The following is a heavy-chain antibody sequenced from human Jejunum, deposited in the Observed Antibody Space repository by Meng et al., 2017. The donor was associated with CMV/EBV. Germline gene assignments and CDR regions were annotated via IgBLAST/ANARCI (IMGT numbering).Heavy chain of an antibody. CDR2: INPSSGDT. V-gene: IGHV1-2*02. D-gene: IGHD2-21*01. CDR3: ARDKCGGDCQLGLLDS. J-gene: IGHJ4*02. Sequence: YTFSDHYMYWVRQVPGQGLEWMGWINPSSGDTNYAQKFQDRVTMTRDMSINTAYMELSRLRSDDTAVYYCARDKCGGDCQLGLLDSWGQGTLVTVSS. CDR1: YTFSDHY.